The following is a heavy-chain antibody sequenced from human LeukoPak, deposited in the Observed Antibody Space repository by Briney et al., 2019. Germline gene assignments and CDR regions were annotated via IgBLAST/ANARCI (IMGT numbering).Heavy chain of an antibody. V-gene: IGHV4-38-2*02. D-gene: IGHD3-22*01. CDR3: AAPTGYYYDSSGYGAFDI. CDR1: GYSISSGYY. CDR2: IYHSGST. J-gene: IGHJ3*02. Sequence: SETMSLTCTVSGYSISSGYYWGWIRQPPGKGLEWIGSIYHSGSTYYNPSLKSRVTISVDTSKNQFSLKLSSVTAADTAVYYCAAPTGYYYDSSGYGAFDIWGQGTMVTVSS.